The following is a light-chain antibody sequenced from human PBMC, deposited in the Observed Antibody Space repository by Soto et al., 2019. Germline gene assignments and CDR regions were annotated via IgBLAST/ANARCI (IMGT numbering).Light chain of an antibody. V-gene: IGKV3-20*01. CDR3: QQSGSSVT. CDR1: QSLSSY. J-gene: IGKJ5*01. Sequence: ELVLTQSRVTVSSSAGPRSTLSCLASQSLSSYLAWYQQKPGQAPRLLIYDASTRATGIPDRLSGSGSGTDFTLTISRLEPEDFAVYYCQQSGSSVTFGQGTRLEIK. CDR2: DAS.